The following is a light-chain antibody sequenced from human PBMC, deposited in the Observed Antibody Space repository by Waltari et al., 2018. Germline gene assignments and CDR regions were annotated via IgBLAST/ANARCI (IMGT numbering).Light chain of an antibody. V-gene: IGLV1-40*01. CDR2: SNR. CDR3: QSYDGSLGAVI. Sequence: QPVLTQPPSVSGAPGQTVTISCSGSPSNLGTGYDVHWYQQLPGTAPKLLLFSNRYRPSGVPYRFSATKSGTSASLTIAGLRAEDETDYYCQSYDGSLGAVIFGGGTKLTVL. J-gene: IGLJ2*01. CDR1: PSNLGTGYD.